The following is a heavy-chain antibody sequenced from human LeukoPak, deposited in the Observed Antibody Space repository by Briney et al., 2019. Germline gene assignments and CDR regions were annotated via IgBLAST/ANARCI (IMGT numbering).Heavy chain of an antibody. CDR3: ARLSRITMVRGAMDA. D-gene: IGHD3-10*01. Sequence: NPGESLKISGKGSGYRFTSYWISWVRQMPGKGLEWMGRIDPSDSYTNYSPSFQGHVTISADKSISTAYLQWSTLKASDTAIYYCARLSRITMVRGAMDAWGQGTPVTVSS. J-gene: IGHJ6*02. CDR1: GYRFTSYW. V-gene: IGHV5-10-1*01. CDR2: IDPSDSYT.